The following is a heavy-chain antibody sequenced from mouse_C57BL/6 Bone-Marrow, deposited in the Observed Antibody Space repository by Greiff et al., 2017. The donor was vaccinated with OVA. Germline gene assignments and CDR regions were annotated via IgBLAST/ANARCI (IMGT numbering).Heavy chain of an antibody. CDR3: ARGGSRYYFDY. J-gene: IGHJ2*01. V-gene: IGHV1-7*01. CDR2: INPTSGYT. Sequence: VQRVESGAELAKPGASVKLSCKASGYTFTSYWMHWVKQRPGQGLEWIGYINPTSGYTKYNQKFKDKATLTADKSSSTAYMQLSSLTYEDSAVYDCARGGSRYYFDYWGQGTTLTVSS. CDR1: GYTFTSYW. D-gene: IGHD1-1*01.